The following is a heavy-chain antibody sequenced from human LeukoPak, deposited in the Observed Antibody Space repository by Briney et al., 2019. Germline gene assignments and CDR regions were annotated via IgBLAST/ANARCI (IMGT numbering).Heavy chain of an antibody. CDR2: FDPEDGET. CDR1: GYTLTELS. D-gene: IGHD2-21*02. CDR3: ARMPVTAIYYYYGMDV. V-gene: IGHV1-24*01. J-gene: IGHJ6*02. Sequence: ASVKVSCKVSGYTLTELSMHWVRQAPGKGLEWMGGFDPEDGETIYAQKFQGRVTMTRNTSISTAYMELSSLRSEDTAVYYCARMPVTAIYYYYGMDVWGQGTTVTVSS.